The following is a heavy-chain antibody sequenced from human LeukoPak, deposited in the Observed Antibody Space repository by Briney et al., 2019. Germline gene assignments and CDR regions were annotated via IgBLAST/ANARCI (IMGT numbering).Heavy chain of an antibody. CDR3: AKEIGVLLLGRAFDT. Sequence: GGSLRLSCAASGFTFSNYGIHWVRQAPGKGLEWVAVVWNDGSNKNYADSVKGRFTISRDNSENTLDLQMNSLRAEDTAVYYCAKEIGVLLLGRAFDTWGQGTMVTVSS. CDR1: GFTFSNYG. J-gene: IGHJ3*02. V-gene: IGHV3-33*06. CDR2: VWNDGSNK. D-gene: IGHD2/OR15-2a*01.